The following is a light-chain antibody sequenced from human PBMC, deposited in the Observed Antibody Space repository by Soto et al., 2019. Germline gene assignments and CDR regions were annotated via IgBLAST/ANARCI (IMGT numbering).Light chain of an antibody. CDR3: MQPSHWPWT. CDR1: QGLVSSDVNAS. J-gene: IGKJ1*01. CDR2: KVS. Sequence: DVVMTQSPLSLPVTLGQPTYIACRSSQGLVSSDVNASLNWFQQRTGKSPRGLSYKVSNRDHGVRDRFSGSGSGTDFTLKLSRVEAEDVGLYYCMQPSHWPWTCGQGTRVEIK. V-gene: IGKV2-30*01.